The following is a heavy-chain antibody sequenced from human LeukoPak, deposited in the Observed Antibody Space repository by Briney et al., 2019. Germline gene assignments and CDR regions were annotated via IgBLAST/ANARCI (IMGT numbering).Heavy chain of an antibody. Sequence: GASVKVSCKVSEYTLTELSMHWVRQAPGKGLEWLGGFDPEDGEIIYAQKFQGRVTMSDDTSTDTAYMELGSLRSDDTAVYYCAADRGDYSGSYWTAFDIWGRGTMVTVSS. J-gene: IGHJ3*02. CDR1: EYTLTELS. V-gene: IGHV1-24*01. CDR2: FDPEDGEI. CDR3: AADRGDYSGSYWTAFDI. D-gene: IGHD1-26*01.